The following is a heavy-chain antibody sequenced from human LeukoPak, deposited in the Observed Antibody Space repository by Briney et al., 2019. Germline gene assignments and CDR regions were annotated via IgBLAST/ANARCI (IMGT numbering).Heavy chain of an antibody. D-gene: IGHD1-26*01. CDR1: GLTFSSYS. CDR3: ARVFSGSYLNYHHFGY. CDR2: ISSSSSYI. Sequence: GGSLRLSCAASGLTFSSYSMNWVRQAPGKGLEWVSSISSSSSYIYYADSVKGRFTISRDNAKNSLYLQMNSLRAEDTAVYYCARVFSGSYLNYHHFGYWGQGTLVTVSS. V-gene: IGHV3-21*01. J-gene: IGHJ4*02.